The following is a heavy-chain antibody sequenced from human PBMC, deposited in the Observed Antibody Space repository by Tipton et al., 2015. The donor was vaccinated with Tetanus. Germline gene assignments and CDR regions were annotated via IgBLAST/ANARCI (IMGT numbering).Heavy chain of an antibody. D-gene: IGHD2-2*01. J-gene: IGHJ3*02. Sequence: TLSLTCTVPGGSISSYYWSWIRQPAGKGLEWIGRIYTSGSTNYNPPLKSRVTMSVDTSKNQFSLKLSSVTAADAAVYYCARDRAVVPAVRGGTFDIWGQGTMVTVSS. CDR2: IYTSGST. CDR3: ARDRAVVPAVRGGTFDI. V-gene: IGHV4-4*07. CDR1: GGSISSYY.